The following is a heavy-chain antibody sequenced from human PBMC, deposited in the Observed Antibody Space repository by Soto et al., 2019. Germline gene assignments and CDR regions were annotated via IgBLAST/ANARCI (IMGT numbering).Heavy chain of an antibody. CDR1: GDSISSGGHS. D-gene: IGHD3-10*01. V-gene: IGHV4-30-2*01. J-gene: IGHJ3*02. CDR2: IYHTGTT. Sequence: QVQLQESGSGLVKPSETLSLTCAVSGDSISSGGHSWSWIRQPPGKGLEWIGHIYHTGTTYKNPSLKSRVSISLDMSKNQFSLKLTFVTAADTAVYVCARGSRLDAYDIWGQGTLLTVSS. CDR3: ARGSRLDAYDI.